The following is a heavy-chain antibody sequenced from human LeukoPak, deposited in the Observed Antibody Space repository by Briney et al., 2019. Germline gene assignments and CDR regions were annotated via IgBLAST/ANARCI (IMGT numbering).Heavy chain of an antibody. CDR3: ARARTKGDYDFWSGYYWSLGV. CDR2: IRYDGTNK. CDR1: GFTFSSYG. J-gene: IGHJ6*04. D-gene: IGHD3-3*01. V-gene: IGHV3-30*02. Sequence: GGSLRLSCAASGFTFSSYGMHWVRQAPGKGLEWVAFIRYDGTNKYYADSVKGRFTISRDNAKNSLYLQMNSLRAEDTAVYYCARARTKGDYDFWSGYYWSLGVWGKGTTVTVSS.